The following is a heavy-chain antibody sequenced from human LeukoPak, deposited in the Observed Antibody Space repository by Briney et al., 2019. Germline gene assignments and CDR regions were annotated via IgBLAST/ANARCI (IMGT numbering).Heavy chain of an antibody. Sequence: SETLSLTCTVSGGSISSGSYYWSWIRQPAGKGLEWIGRIYTSGSTNYNPSLKSRVTISVDTSKNQFSLKLSSVTAADTAVYYCARSGLVGAPVAFDIWGQGTMVTVSS. CDR2: IYTSGST. D-gene: IGHD1-26*01. CDR3: ARSGLVGAPVAFDI. CDR1: GGSISSGSYY. J-gene: IGHJ3*02. V-gene: IGHV4-61*02.